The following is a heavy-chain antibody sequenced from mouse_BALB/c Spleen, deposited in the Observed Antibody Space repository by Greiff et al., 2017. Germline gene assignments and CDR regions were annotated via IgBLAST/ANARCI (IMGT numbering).Heavy chain of an antibody. CDR1: GFSLTSYG. CDR2: IWSGGST. D-gene: IGHD3-2*01. J-gene: IGHJ3*01. CDR3: ARTLDSSGQGGFAY. Sequence: QVQLQQSGPGLVQPSQSLSITCTVSGFSLTSYGVHWVRQSPGKGLEWLGVIWSGGSTDYNAAFISRLSISKDNSKSQVFFKMNSLQANDTAIYYCARTLDSSGQGGFAYWGQGTLVTVSA. V-gene: IGHV2-2*02.